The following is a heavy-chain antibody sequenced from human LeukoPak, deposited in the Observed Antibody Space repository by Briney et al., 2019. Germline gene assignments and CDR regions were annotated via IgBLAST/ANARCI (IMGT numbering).Heavy chain of an antibody. D-gene: IGHD6-13*01. Sequence: GGSLRLSCAASRFTFSSYWMSWVRQAPGKGLEWVANIKHDGSEKYSVDSVKGRFTISRDNAKNSLYLQMNSLRAEDTAVYYCARGRGNGSSWYFDYWGQGTLATVSS. CDR2: IKHDGSEK. J-gene: IGHJ4*02. CDR3: ARGRGNGSSWYFDY. CDR1: RFTFSSYW. V-gene: IGHV3-7*01.